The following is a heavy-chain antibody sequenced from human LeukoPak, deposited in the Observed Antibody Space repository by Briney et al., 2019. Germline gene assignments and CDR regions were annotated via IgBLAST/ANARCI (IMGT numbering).Heavy chain of an antibody. CDR3: ARAHSRTGGGAFDI. J-gene: IGHJ3*02. CDR1: GGSISSYY. Sequence: SETLSLTCTVSGGSISSYYWSWIRQPPGKGLEWIRYIYYSGSTNYNPSLKSRVTISVDTSKNQFSLKLSSVTAADTAVYYCARAHSRTGGGAFDIWGQGTMVTVSS. V-gene: IGHV4-59*01. CDR2: IYYSGST. D-gene: IGHD1-1*01.